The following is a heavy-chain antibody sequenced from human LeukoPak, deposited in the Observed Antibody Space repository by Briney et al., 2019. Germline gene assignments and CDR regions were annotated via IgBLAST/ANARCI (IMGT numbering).Heavy chain of an antibody. CDR2: ISGSGGST. CDR3: ARGSSTWYYYFDY. J-gene: IGHJ4*02. D-gene: IGHD6-13*01. CDR1: GFTFSSYA. V-gene: IGHV3-23*01. Sequence: PGGSLRLSCAASGFTFSSYAMSWVRQAPGKGLEWVSAISGSGGSTYYADSVKGRFTISRDNSKNTLFLQMNSLRAGDTAVYYCARGSSTWYYYFDYWGQGTLVTVSS.